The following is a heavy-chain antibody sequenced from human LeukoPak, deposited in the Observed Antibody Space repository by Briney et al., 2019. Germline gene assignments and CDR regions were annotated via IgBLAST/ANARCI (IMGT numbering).Heavy chain of an antibody. CDR3: ARGRKLGAPTYFFDY. CDR2: ISGSGDNT. V-gene: IGHV3-23*01. Sequence: GGSLRLSCAASGFTFSTYAMNWVRQAPGQGLEWVSGISGSGDNTYYADSVRGRFTISRDKSKSTVYPQMNSLGVEDTAIYYCARGRKLGAPTYFFDYWGQGTLVTVSS. CDR1: GFTFSTYA. D-gene: IGHD1-26*01. J-gene: IGHJ4*02.